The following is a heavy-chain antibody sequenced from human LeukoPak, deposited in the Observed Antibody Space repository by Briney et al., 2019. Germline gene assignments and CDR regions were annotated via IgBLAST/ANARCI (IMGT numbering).Heavy chain of an antibody. V-gene: IGHV4-39*01. J-gene: IGHJ5*02. CDR1: GRSISSSSDY. CDR2: IYYSGIT. Sequence: SETLSLTCTVSGRSISSSSDYWGWIRQPPGKGREWIGRIYYSGITYYNPSLKSRVTLSVDTSKNKSSLKLSSVTAADTVVYYRGRLGVVELPAAWFNWFDPWGERTLVTVSS. CDR3: GRLGVVELPAAWFNWFDP. D-gene: IGHD2-15*01.